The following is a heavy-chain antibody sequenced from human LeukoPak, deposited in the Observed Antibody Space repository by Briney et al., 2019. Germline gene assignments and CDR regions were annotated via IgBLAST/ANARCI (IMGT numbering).Heavy chain of an antibody. D-gene: IGHD2-21*02. V-gene: IGHV3-33*01. CDR2: IWYDGSNK. J-gene: IGHJ4*02. Sequence: GGSLRLSCAASGFTFSSYGMHWVRQAPGKGLEWVAVIWYDGSNKYYAGSVKGRFTISRDNSKNTLYLQMNSLRAEDTAVYYCARMRSCGGDCYSGGFDYWGQGTLVTVSS. CDR1: GFTFSSYG. CDR3: ARMRSCGGDCYSGGFDY.